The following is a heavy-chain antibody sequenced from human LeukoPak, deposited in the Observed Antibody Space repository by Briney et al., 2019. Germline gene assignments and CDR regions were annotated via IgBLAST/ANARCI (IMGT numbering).Heavy chain of an antibody. CDR2: ITGSGDSA. J-gene: IGHJ4*02. V-gene: IGHV3-23*01. CDR1: GFTFSSYS. Sequence: GGSLRLSCAASGFTFSSYSMSWVRQAPGKGLEWVSSITGSGDSAYYADSVKGRFTISRDNSKDTLYLQMNSLRAEDTAIYFCAKDEAWRPAADWGQGTLVTVSS. D-gene: IGHD2-2*01. CDR3: AKDEAWRPAAD.